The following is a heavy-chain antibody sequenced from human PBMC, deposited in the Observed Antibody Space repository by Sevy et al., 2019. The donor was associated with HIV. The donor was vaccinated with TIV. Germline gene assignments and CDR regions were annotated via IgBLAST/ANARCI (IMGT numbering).Heavy chain of an antibody. D-gene: IGHD6-13*01. CDR1: GGSISSYY. CDR2: IYHSGST. Sequence: SETLSLTCTVSGGSISSYYWSWIRQPPGKGLEWIGYIYHSGSTNYNPSLKSRVTISVDTSKNQFSLKLSSVTAADTAVYYCARVRLPSTAAGENYYGMDVWGQGTTVTVSS. CDR3: ARVRLPSTAAGENYYGMDV. V-gene: IGHV4-59*01. J-gene: IGHJ6*02.